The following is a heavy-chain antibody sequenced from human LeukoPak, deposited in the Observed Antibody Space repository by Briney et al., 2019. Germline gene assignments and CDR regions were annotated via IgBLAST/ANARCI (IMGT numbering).Heavy chain of an antibody. J-gene: IGHJ4*02. CDR3: ASGTFGRIAVAGY. CDR1: GGSFSGYY. Sequence: PSETLSLTCAVYGGSFSGYYWSWIRQPPGKGLEWIGEINHSGSTNYNPSLKSRVTISVDTSKNQFSLKLSSVTAADTAVYYCASGTFGRIAVAGYWGQGTLVTVSS. V-gene: IGHV4-34*01. CDR2: INHSGST. D-gene: IGHD6-19*01.